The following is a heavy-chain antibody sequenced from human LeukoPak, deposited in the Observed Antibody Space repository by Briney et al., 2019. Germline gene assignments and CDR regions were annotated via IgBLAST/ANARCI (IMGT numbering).Heavy chain of an antibody. V-gene: IGHV1-46*01. J-gene: IGHJ4*02. CDR2: INPSGGST. D-gene: IGHD6-19*01. CDR3: ARESSGWYELDY. CDR1: GYTFTSYY. Sequence: ASVKVSCKASGYTFTSYYMHWVRQAPGQGLEWMGIINPSGGSTSYAQKFQGRVTMTRDTSTTTVYMELSSLGSEDTAVYYCARESSGWYELDYWGQGTLVTVSS.